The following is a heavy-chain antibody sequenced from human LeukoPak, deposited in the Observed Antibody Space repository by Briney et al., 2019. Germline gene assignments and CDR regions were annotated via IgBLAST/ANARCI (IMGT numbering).Heavy chain of an antibody. CDR3: ARFSAIAAYLDY. J-gene: IGHJ4*02. CDR2: INPSGGST. Sequence: ASVKVSCKASGYTFTSYAMHWVRQAPGQGLEWMGIINPSGGSTSYAQKFQGRVTMTRDTSTSTVYMELSSLRSEDTAVYYCARFSAIAAYLDYWGQGTLVTVSS. CDR1: GYTFTSYA. V-gene: IGHV1-46*01. D-gene: IGHD6-13*01.